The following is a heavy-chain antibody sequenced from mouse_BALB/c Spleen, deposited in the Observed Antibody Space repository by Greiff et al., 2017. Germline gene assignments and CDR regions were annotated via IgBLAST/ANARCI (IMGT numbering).Heavy chain of an antibody. CDR3: VRDGYGNYGWFAY. V-gene: IGHV2-9-2*01. CDR2: IWTGGGT. Sequence: VQRVESGPGLVAPSQSLSITCTVSGFSLTSYDISWIRQPPGKGLEWLGVIWTGGGTNYNSAFMSRLSISKDNSKSQVFLKMNSLQTDDTAIYYCVRDGYGNYGWFAYWGQGTLVTVSA. CDR1: GFSLTSYD. D-gene: IGHD2-10*02. J-gene: IGHJ3*01.